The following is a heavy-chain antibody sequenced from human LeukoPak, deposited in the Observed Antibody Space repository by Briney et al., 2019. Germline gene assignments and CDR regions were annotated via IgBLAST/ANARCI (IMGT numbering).Heavy chain of an antibody. CDR3: AREIRETVVTRHYYYGIDV. J-gene: IGHJ6*02. Sequence: GGSLRLSCAASGFTFSSYAMHWVRPAPGQGLEWVAVIAYDGSNKYYADSVKGRFTISRENAKNVLYLQMSSLRAEDTAVYYCAREIRETVVTRHYYYGIDVWGQGTTVTVSS. CDR2: IAYDGSNK. CDR1: GFTFSSYA. D-gene: IGHD2-15*01. V-gene: IGHV3-30*14.